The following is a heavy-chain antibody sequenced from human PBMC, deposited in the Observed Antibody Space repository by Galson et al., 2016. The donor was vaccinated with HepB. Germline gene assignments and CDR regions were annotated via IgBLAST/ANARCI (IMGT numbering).Heavy chain of an antibody. V-gene: IGHV3-48*01. CDR3: VRDVTDSYSNWYDY. CDR1: GFTFSKYS. CDR2: VSLTGNTI. Sequence: SLRLSCAASGFTFSKYSMSWVRLTPTKRLEWVAYVSLTGNTIYYADSVGGRFNISRDNVVDSVFLQLNSLRADDTAVYYCVRDVTDSYSNWYDYWGQGTLVTVS. J-gene: IGHJ5*01. D-gene: IGHD4-11*01.